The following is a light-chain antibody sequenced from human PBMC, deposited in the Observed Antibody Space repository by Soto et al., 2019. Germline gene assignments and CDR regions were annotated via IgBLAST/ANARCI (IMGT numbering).Light chain of an antibody. Sequence: QSALTQPASVSGSPGQSITISCTGTSSDVGAYNYVSWYQQHPGKAPKLMIYDVSNRPSGVSNRFSGSKSGNTASLTISGLHAEDEADYYCSSYTSSNTYVFGTGTKVTVL. CDR1: SSDVGAYNY. J-gene: IGLJ1*01. CDR2: DVS. CDR3: SSYTSSNTYV. V-gene: IGLV2-14*03.